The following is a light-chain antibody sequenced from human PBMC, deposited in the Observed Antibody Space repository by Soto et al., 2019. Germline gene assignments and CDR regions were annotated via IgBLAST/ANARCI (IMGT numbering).Light chain of an antibody. CDR2: GAS. CDR3: QQCGSSST. CDR1: QSVSSSY. J-gene: IGKJ5*01. V-gene: IGKV3-20*01. Sequence: EIVLTQSPGTLSLSPGERATLSCRASQSVSSSYLAWYQQKPGQAPRLLTYGASSRATGIPDRFSGSGSGTEFTLTISSLQSEDFAVYYCQQCGSSSTFGQGTRLENK.